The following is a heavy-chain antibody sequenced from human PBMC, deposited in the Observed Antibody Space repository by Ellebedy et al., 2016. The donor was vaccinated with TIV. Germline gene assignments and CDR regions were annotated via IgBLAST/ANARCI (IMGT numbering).Heavy chain of an antibody. V-gene: IGHV4-59*01. CDR1: GGSLSSYF. D-gene: IGHD3-10*01. Sequence: PSETLSLTCTVSGGSLSSYFWSWIRQPPGKGLEWIGYIDYSGNINYNPSLKSRVTISVDTSKNQLSLKLNSVTAADTAVYYCAREYYYDSGSSNNWFDPWGQGTLVTVSS. J-gene: IGHJ5*02. CDR3: AREYYYDSGSSNNWFDP. CDR2: IDYSGNI.